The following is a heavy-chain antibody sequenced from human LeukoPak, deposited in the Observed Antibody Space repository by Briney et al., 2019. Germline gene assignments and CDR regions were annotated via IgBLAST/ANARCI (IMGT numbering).Heavy chain of an antibody. D-gene: IGHD4-11*01. CDR1: GGSISSRY. J-gene: IGHJ5*02. V-gene: IGHV4-59*11. CDR3: ARSLYSNYDNWFDP. CDR2: IYYSGST. Sequence: SETLSLTCTVSGGSISSRYLSWIRQPPGKGLEWIGYIYYSGSTNYNPSLKSRVTISVDTSKNQFSLKLSSVTAADTAVYYCARSLYSNYDNWFDPWGQGTLVTVSS.